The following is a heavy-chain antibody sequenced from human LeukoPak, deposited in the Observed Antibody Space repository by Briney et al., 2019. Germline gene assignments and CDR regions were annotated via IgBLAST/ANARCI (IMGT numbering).Heavy chain of an antibody. J-gene: IGHJ6*02. V-gene: IGHV3-13*01. D-gene: IGHD3-10*01. CDR2: IGTAGDT. CDR3: ARDSGDYYYCGMDV. Sequence: GGSPRLSCAHPGFTFSSYDMHWVRPATGKGLEWVSAIGTAGDTYYPGSVTGRFTISRENAKHSLYLQMNSLRAGATAVYYCARDSGDYYYCGMDVWGQGTTVTVSS. CDR1: GFTFSSYD.